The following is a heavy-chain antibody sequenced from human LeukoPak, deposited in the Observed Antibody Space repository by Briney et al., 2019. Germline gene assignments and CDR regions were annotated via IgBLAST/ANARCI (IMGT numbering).Heavy chain of an antibody. J-gene: IGHJ3*02. CDR3: ASSRGYSYGLPQGAFDI. Sequence: ASVKVSCKASGGTFSSYAISWVRQAPGQGLEWMGGIIPIFGTANYAQKFQGRVTITADESTSTAYMELSSLRSEDTAVYYCASSRGYSYGLPQGAFDIWGQGTMVTVSS. V-gene: IGHV1-69*13. CDR1: GGTFSSYA. CDR2: IIPIFGTA. D-gene: IGHD5-18*01.